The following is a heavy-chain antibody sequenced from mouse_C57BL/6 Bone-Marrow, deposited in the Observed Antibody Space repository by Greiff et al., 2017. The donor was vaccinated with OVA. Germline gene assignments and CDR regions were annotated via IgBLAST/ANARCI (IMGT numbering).Heavy chain of an antibody. CDR2: IHPNSGST. Sequence: VQLQQPGAELVKPGASVKLSCKASGYTFTSYWMHWVKQRPGQGLEWIGMIHPNSGSTNYNEKFKSKATLTVDKSSSTAYMQLSSLTSEDSAVYYCARWTGTGYYFDYWGQGTTLTVSS. D-gene: IGHD4-1*01. CDR1: GYTFTSYW. CDR3: ARWTGTGYYFDY. J-gene: IGHJ2*01. V-gene: IGHV1-64*01.